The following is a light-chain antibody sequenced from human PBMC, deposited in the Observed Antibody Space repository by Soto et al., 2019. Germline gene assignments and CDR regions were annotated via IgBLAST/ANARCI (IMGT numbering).Light chain of an antibody. CDR3: RSYTSSSTHVV. Sequence: QSALTQPASVFGSPGQSITISCTGTSSDVGGYKYVYWYQQHPGKAPKLMIYEVSNRPSGVSNRFSGSKSGNTASLTISGLQAEDEADYYCRSYTSSSTHVVFGGGTKLTVL. J-gene: IGLJ2*01. CDR1: SSDVGGYKY. CDR2: EVS. V-gene: IGLV2-14*01.